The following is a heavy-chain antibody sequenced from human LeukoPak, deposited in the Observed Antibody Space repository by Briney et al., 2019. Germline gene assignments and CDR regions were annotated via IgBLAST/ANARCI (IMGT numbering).Heavy chain of an antibody. V-gene: IGHV1-69*01. CDR2: IIPIFGTA. J-gene: IGHJ6*04. Sequence: ASVKVSCKASGGTFSSYAISWVRQAPGQGLEWMGGIIPIFGTANYAQKFQGRVTITADESTSTAYMELSSLRSEDTAVYYCARYGSRDGDYYYGMDVWGKGTTVTVSS. CDR3: ARYGSRDGDYYYGMDV. D-gene: IGHD5-24*01. CDR1: GGTFSSYA.